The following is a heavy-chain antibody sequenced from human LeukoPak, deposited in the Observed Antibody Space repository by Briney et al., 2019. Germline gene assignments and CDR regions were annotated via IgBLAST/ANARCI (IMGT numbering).Heavy chain of an antibody. CDR2: IYYSGST. CDR1: AGSISSYY. J-gene: IGHJ6*03. CDR3: ARVSFSRYYYYMDV. V-gene: IGHV4-59*01. Sequence: PPETLSLTCTVSAGSISSYYWSWIRQPPGKGLEWIGYIYYSGSTNYNPSLKSRVTISVDTSKNQFSLNLSSVTAADTAVYYCARVSFSRYYYYMDVWGKGTTVTVSS.